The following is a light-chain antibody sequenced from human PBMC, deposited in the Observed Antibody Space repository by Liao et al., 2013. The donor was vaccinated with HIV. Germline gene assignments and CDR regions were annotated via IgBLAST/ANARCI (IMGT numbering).Light chain of an antibody. J-gene: IGLJ3*02. CDR1: KLGDKY. Sequence: SYELTQAPSVSVSPGQTASITCSGDKLGDKYVCWYQQKPGQSPVLVIYQDSRRPSGIPERFSGSNSGDTATLTISGTQALDEADYYCQTWDSSTVVFGGGTKLTVL. CDR3: QTWDSSTVV. V-gene: IGLV3-1*01. CDR2: QDS.